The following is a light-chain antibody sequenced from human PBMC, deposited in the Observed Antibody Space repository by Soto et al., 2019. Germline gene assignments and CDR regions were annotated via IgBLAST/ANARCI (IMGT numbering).Light chain of an antibody. V-gene: IGKV1-9*01. Sequence: DIQLTQSPSFLSASVGDRVTITCWASQGISSYLAWYQQKPGKAPKLLIYAASTLQSGVPSRFSGSGSGTEFTLTISSLQPEDFATYYCQQLNSYPVYTFGQGTKLEIK. CDR1: QGISSY. CDR3: QQLNSYPVYT. J-gene: IGKJ2*01. CDR2: AAS.